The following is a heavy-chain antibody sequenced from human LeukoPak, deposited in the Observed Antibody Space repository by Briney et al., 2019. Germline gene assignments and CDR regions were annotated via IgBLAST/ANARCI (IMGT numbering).Heavy chain of an antibody. CDR3: ARSGTTGFDY. CDR1: GGSISSHY. V-gene: IGHV4-59*11. J-gene: IGHJ4*02. D-gene: IGHD1-1*01. Sequence: SETLSLTCTVSGGSISSHYWSWIRQPPRKGLEWIGYIYYSGSTNYNPSLKSRVTISVDTSKNQFSLKLSSVTAADTAVYYCARSGTTGFDYWGQGTLVTVSS. CDR2: IYYSGST.